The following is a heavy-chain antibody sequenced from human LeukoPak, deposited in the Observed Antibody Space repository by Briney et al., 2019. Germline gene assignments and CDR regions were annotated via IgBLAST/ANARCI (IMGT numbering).Heavy chain of an antibody. J-gene: IGHJ4*02. D-gene: IGHD5-12*01. Sequence: GGSLRLSCAASGFTFSSYAMSWVRQAPGKGLEWVSYISLSSRTIYYADSVKGRFTISRDNAKNSLYLQMSSLRDEDTAVYYCAAVATITHPFDYWGQGTLVTVSS. CDR2: ISLSSRTI. CDR1: GFTFSSYA. V-gene: IGHV3-48*02. CDR3: AAVATITHPFDY.